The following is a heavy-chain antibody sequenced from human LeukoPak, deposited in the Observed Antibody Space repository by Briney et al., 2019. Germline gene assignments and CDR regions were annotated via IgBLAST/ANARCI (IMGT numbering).Heavy chain of an antibody. V-gene: IGHV3-73*01. Sequence: GGSLRLSCAASGFTFSGSAMHWVRQASGKGLEWVGRIRSKANSYATAYAASVKGRFTISRDDSKNTAYLQMNSLKTEDTAVDYCVKDLVGYDSSGYRDYWGQGTLVTVSS. CDR3: VKDLVGYDSSGYRDY. J-gene: IGHJ4*02. CDR2: IRSKANSYAT. D-gene: IGHD3-22*01. CDR1: GFTFSGSA.